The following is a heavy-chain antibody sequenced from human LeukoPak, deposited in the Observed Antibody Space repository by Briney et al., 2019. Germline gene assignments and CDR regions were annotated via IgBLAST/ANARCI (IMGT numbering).Heavy chain of an antibody. CDR1: GGSITNNNYY. D-gene: IGHD4-17*01. Sequence: SETLSLTCTVSGGSITNNNYYWDWIRQPPGKGLEWIGYLYYSGSTHYNPSLKSRVTLSVDTSKNQFSLKLSSVTAADTAVYYCATMDYGDTDTSYFDYWGQGTLVTVSS. CDR3: ATMDYGDTDTSYFDY. CDR2: LYYSGST. J-gene: IGHJ4*02. V-gene: IGHV4-39*07.